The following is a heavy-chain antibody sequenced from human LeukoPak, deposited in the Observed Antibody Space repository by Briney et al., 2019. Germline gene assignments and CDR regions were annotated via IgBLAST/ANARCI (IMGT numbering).Heavy chain of an antibody. CDR1: GYSHTSDW. V-gene: IGHV1-46*01. CDR3: TREVVGTTIKNFDS. D-gene: IGHD4-11*01. CDR2: INSGSGSV. Sequence: ASVNVSFTASGYSHTSDWMHWVRQAPGQGLEWMGAINSGSGSVSHAQKLQGRVTMTRDTATSTVYMELSSLGSEDTAVYYCTREVVGTTIKNFDSWGQGTLVTVSP. J-gene: IGHJ4*02.